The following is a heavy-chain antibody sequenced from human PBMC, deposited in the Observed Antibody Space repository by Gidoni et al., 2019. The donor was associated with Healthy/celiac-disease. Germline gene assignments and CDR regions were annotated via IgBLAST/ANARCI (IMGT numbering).Heavy chain of an antibody. V-gene: IGHV3-7*01. J-gene: IGHJ4*02. Sequence: EVQLVESGVGLVQPGGSLRLSCAASGFTFSSYWMSWVRQAPGKGLEWVANIKQDGSEKYYVDSVKGRFTISRDNAKNSLYLQMNSLRAEDTAVYYCARARYDFWSGYYTGDDYWGQGTLVTVSS. CDR3: ARARYDFWSGYYTGDDY. CDR1: GFTFSSYW. D-gene: IGHD3-3*01. CDR2: IKQDGSEK.